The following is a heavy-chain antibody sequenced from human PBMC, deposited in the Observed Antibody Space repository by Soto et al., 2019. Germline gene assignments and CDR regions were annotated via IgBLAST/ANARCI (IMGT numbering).Heavy chain of an antibody. CDR3: ASDTARVYYGLDV. V-gene: IGHV3-73*01. J-gene: IGHJ6*02. D-gene: IGHD5-18*01. CDR2: IRSKANNYAT. CDR1: GFTFSGSA. Sequence: WGSLRLSCAASGFTFSGSAMHWVRQASGKGLEWVGRIRSKANNYATAYAASVEGRFTISRDDSKNTAHLQMNSLKTEDTAVYYCASDTARVYYGLDVWGLGTTVTSP.